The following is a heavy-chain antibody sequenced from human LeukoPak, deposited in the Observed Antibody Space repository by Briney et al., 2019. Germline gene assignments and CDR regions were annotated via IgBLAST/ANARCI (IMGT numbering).Heavy chain of an antibody. CDR3: ARPYSAHAFDI. CDR1: GGSISSSRYY. D-gene: IGHD3-16*01. J-gene: IGHJ3*02. V-gene: IGHV4-39*01. CDR2: IYYSGST. Sequence: SETLSLTCTVSGGSISSSRYYWSWIRQPPGKGLEWIGSIYYSGSTYYNPSLKSRVTISVDTSKNQFSLKLSSVTAADTAVYYCARPYSAHAFDIWGQGTMVTVSS.